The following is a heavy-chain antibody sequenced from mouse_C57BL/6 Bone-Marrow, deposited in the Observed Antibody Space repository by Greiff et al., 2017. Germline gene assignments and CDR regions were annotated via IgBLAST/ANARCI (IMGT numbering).Heavy chain of an antibody. CDR1: GFTFSSYG. D-gene: IGHD2-2*01. J-gene: IGHJ3*01. CDR2: ISSGGSYT. Sequence: EVKLVESGGDLVKPGGSLKLSCAASGFTFSSYGMSWVRQTPDKRLEWVATISSGGSYTYYPDSVKGRFTISRDNAKNTLYLQRSSLKSEDTAMYYCARQGVYYGYDGVAYWGQGTLVTVSA. CDR3: ARQGVYYGYDGVAY. V-gene: IGHV5-6*02.